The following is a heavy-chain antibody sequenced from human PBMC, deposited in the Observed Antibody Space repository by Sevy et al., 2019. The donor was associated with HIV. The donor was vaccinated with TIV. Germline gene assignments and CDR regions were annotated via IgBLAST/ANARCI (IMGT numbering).Heavy chain of an antibody. CDR1: GFTFSTYT. V-gene: IGHV3-21*06. J-gene: IGHJ3*01. Sequence: GGSLRLSCAASGFTFSTYTMNWVRQAPGKGLEWVSSISGSGGYIYFADSVRGRFSISRDNANNSVFLQMNSLRAEDTAVYYCARSGILVPAVYDAFDVWGQGTMVTVSS. CDR2: ISGSGGYI. D-gene: IGHD2-2*01. CDR3: ARSGILVPAVYDAFDV.